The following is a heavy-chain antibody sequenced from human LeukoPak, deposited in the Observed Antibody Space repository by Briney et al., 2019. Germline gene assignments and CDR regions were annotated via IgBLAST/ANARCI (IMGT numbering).Heavy chain of an antibody. V-gene: IGHV4-34*01. CDR1: GGSFSGYY. CDR3: AREGGDILTGYYQDWYFDL. J-gene: IGHJ2*01. D-gene: IGHD3-9*01. Sequence: PSETLSLTCAVYGGSFSGYYWSWIRQPPGKGLEWIGEINHSGSTNYNPSLKSRVTISVDTSKNQFSLKLSSVTAADTAVYYCAREGGDILTGYYQDWYFDLWGRGTLVTVSS. CDR2: INHSGST.